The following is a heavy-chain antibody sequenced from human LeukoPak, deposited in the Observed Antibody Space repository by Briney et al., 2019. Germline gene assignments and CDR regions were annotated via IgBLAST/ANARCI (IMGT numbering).Heavy chain of an antibody. CDR2: INSDGSRT. CDR3: ARGRGWIYDS. J-gene: IGHJ4*02. D-gene: IGHD6-19*01. V-gene: IGHV3-74*01. Sequence: PGGSLRLSCAASGFTFSISWMHWVRQAPGKGLAWVSHINSDGSRTDYADSVRGRFTISRDNARNALYLQMNTLRVEDTAVYFCARGRGWIYDSWGRGTLVTVSS. CDR1: GFTFSISW.